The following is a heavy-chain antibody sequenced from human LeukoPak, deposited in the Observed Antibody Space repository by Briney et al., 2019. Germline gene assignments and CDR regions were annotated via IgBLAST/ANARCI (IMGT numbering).Heavy chain of an antibody. CDR1: GGSISSYY. CDR2: IYYSGST. CDR3: ARHSDYYDSRNYYYYMDV. Sequence: PSETLSLTCTVSGGSISSYYWSWIRQPPGKGLEWIGYIYYSGSTNYTPSLKSRVTISVDTSKKQFSLRLSSVTAADTAVYYCARHSDYYDSRNYYYYMDVWGKGTTVAVSS. J-gene: IGHJ6*03. V-gene: IGHV4-59*01. D-gene: IGHD3-22*01.